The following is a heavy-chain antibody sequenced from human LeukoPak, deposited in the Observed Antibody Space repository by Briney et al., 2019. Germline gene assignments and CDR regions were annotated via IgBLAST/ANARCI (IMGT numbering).Heavy chain of an antibody. CDR2: ISGNTATI. Sequence: GGSLRLSCTSSGFTFNQYGMSWVRQAPGKGPEWVAGISGNTATINYAAPVKGRFTISRENSKSTLFLDMNSLRDDDTAVYYCVKRLGDPAAFDYWGQGTLVTVSS. D-gene: IGHD6-25*01. CDR3: VKRLGDPAAFDY. CDR1: GFTFNQYG. J-gene: IGHJ4*02. V-gene: IGHV3-23*01.